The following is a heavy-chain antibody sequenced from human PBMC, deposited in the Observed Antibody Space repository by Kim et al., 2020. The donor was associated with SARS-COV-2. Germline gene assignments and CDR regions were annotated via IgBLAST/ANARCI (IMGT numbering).Heavy chain of an antibody. Sequence: YNRSLKSRVTISVDTSKNQFSLRLTAMTAADTGVYYCARGRGSGSYFNGYWGQGTLVTVSS. V-gene: IGHV4-34*13. J-gene: IGHJ4*02. D-gene: IGHD3-10*01. CDR3: ARGRGSGSYFNGY.